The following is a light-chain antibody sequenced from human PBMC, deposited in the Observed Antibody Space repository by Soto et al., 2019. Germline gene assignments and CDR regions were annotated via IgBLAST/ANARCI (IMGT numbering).Light chain of an antibody. CDR2: EGS. Sequence: QSALTQPASVSGSPGQSITISCTGTSSDVGSYNIVSWYQQHPGKAPKLMIYEGSKRPSGVSNRFSGSKSGNTASLTISGLQAEDEADYSCCSYAGSSHVVFGGGTKLTVL. J-gene: IGLJ2*01. V-gene: IGLV2-23*01. CDR3: CSYAGSSHVV. CDR1: SSDVGSYNI.